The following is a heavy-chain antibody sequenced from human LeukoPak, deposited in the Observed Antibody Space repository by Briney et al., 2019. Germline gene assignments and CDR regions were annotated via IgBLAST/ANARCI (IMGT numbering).Heavy chain of an antibody. D-gene: IGHD3-10*01. CDR2: NYYSGST. V-gene: IGHV4-59*01. CDR3: ASHPYSEVGRVDY. Sequence: SETLSLTCTVSGGSISSYYWSWIRQPPGKGLEWIGYNYYSGSTNYNPSLKSRVTISVDASKNQFSLKLSSVTAADTAMYYCASHPYSEVGRVDYWGQGTLVTVSS. J-gene: IGHJ4*02. CDR1: GGSISSYY.